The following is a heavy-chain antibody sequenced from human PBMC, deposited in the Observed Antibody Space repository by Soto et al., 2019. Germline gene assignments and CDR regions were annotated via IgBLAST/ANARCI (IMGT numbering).Heavy chain of an antibody. V-gene: IGHV3-30-3*01. CDR3: ARGRGADYYYCMDV. Sequence: PGGSLRLSCAASGFTFSSYAMHWVRQAPGKGLEWVAVISYDGSNKYYADSVKGRFTISRDNSKNTLYLQMNSLRAEDTAVYYCARGRGADYYYCMDVWGQGTTVTVSS. CDR1: GFTFSSYA. J-gene: IGHJ6*02. CDR2: ISYDGSNK.